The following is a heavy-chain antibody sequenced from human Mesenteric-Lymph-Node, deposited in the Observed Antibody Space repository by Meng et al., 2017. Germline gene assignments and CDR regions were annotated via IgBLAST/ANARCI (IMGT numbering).Heavy chain of an antibody. CDR3: ATGTHYSDYVLEH. J-gene: IGHJ4*02. CDR2: VWYDGTKK. D-gene: IGHD4-11*01. V-gene: IGHV3-33*01. CDR1: GFVFSDSG. Sequence: GESLKISCAASGFVFSDSGMHWVRQPPGKGLEWVAMVWYDGTKKYYAESLKGRVTISRDNSKNTVSLEMDRLGGEDTAMYYCATGTHYSDYVLEHWGQGNLVTVSS.